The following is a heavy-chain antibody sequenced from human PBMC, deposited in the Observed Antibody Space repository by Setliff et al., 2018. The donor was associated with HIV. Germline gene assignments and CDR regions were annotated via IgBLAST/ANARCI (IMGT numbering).Heavy chain of an antibody. CDR1: GFTFSIAW. CDR3: TTDGIVVVPAAMPGDYYYGMDV. V-gene: IGHV3-15*01. D-gene: IGHD2-2*01. J-gene: IGHJ6*02. Sequence: GGSLRLSCAASGFTFSIAWMNWVRQAPGKRLEWVGRIKSKTDGGTIDYAAPVKGRFTISRDDSKNTLYLQMNSLKTEDTAVYYCTTDGIVVVPAAMPGDYYYGMDVWGQGTTVTVSS. CDR2: IKSKTDGGTI.